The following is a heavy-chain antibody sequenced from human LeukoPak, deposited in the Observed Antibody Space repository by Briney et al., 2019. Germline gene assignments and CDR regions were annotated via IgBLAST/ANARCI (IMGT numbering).Heavy chain of an antibody. CDR3: AKGVRLLVVTVIDY. V-gene: IGHV3-23*01. J-gene: IGHJ4*02. D-gene: IGHD2-21*02. CDR2: VTGSAETT. CDR1: GFTFNTYA. Sequence: GGSLRLSCAASGFTFNTYAMSWVRQAPGKGLEWVSIVTGSAETTYYADSVKGRFTISRDNSKSTLYLQMNSLRAEDTAVYYCAKGVRLLVVTVIDYWGQGTLVTVSS.